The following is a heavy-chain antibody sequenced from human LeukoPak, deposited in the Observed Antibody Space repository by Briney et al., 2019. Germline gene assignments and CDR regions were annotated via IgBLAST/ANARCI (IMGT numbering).Heavy chain of an antibody. J-gene: IGHJ6*03. V-gene: IGHV3-21*05. CDR1: GFTFSSYE. CDR2: ISSSSSYI. D-gene: IGHD2-2*01. Sequence: PGGSLRLSCAASGFTFSSYEMNWVRQAPGKGLEWVSYISSSSSYIYYADSVKGRFTISRDNAKNSLYLQMNSLRAEDTAVYYCAREDQGIVVVPAAPSAMDVWGKGTTVTVS. CDR3: AREDQGIVVVPAAPSAMDV.